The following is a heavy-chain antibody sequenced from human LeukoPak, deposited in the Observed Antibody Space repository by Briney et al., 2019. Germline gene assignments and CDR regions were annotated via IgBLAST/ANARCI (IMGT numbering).Heavy chain of an antibody. CDR2: ISYDINIK. Sequence: GGSVRLSCAASGIDFHSDVIHWVRQAPGKGLEWVGVISYDINIKYSASGRFTISRDSSSKTVYLQMNSLRAEDTAVYYCAKENPVGGTNYFDYWGQGTLVTVPP. V-gene: IGHV3-30-3*01. CDR3: AKENPVGGTNYFDY. CDR1: GIDFHSDV. D-gene: IGHD1-26*01. J-gene: IGHJ4*02.